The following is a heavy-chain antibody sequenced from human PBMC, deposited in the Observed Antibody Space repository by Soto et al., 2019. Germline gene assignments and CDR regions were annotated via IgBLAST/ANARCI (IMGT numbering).Heavy chain of an antibody. D-gene: IGHD3-10*01. V-gene: IGHV3-48*01. J-gene: IGHJ3*02. CDR2: ISSSTRII. CDR3: ARDLPIYGGAFDI. Sequence: EVQLVESGGGLVQPGGSLRLSCAASGFTFSTYSINWVRQAPGKGLEWVPYISSSTRIIYFADSVKGRFTISRDNAKNSLYLQMNSLRAEDTAVYYCARDLPIYGGAFDIWGQGTMVTVSS. CDR1: GFTFSTYS.